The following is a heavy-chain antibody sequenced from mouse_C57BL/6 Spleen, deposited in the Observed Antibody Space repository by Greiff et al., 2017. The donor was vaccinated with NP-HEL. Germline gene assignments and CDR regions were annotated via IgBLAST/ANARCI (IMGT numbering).Heavy chain of an antibody. D-gene: IGHD2-2*01. Sequence: EVKLLESGPGLVKPSQSLSLTCSVTGYSITSGYYWNWIRQFPGNKLEWMGYISYDGSNNYNPSLKNRISITRDTSKNQFFLKLNSVTTEDTATYYCARGGIYYGYDEFAYWGQGTLVTVSA. J-gene: IGHJ3*01. V-gene: IGHV3-6*01. CDR2: ISYDGSN. CDR1: GYSITSGYY. CDR3: ARGGIYYGYDEFAY.